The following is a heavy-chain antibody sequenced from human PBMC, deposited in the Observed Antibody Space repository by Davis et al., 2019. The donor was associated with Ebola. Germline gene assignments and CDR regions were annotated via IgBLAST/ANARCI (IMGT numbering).Heavy chain of an antibody. J-gene: IGHJ4*02. D-gene: IGHD3-10*01. CDR2: IAYTGNT. CDR1: GASMTSYY. V-gene: IGHV4-59*08. Sequence: PGGSLRLSCTVSGASMTSYYWSWIRQPPGKGLEWIGYIAYTGNTIYNPSLKSRVTISIDTSKNHFFLNLSSVTAADTAVYYCVRASGSFGIRMFDYWGQGTLVTVSS. CDR3: VRASGSFGIRMFDY.